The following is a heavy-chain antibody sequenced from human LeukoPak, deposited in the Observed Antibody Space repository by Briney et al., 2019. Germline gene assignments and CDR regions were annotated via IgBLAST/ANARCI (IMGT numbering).Heavy chain of an antibody. V-gene: IGHV3-23*01. Sequence: GGSLRLSCAASGFTFSSYAMSWVRQAPGKGLEWVSAISGSGGSTYYADSVKGRFTISRDNAKNSLYLQMNSLRAEDTAVYYCARAGCSSTSCYNYYYSMDVWGQGTTVTVSS. CDR2: ISGSGGST. CDR3: ARAGCSSTSCYNYYYSMDV. J-gene: IGHJ6*02. CDR1: GFTFSSYA. D-gene: IGHD2-2*02.